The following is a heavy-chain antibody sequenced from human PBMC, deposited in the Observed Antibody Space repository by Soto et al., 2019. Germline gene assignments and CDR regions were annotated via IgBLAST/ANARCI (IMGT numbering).Heavy chain of an antibody. D-gene: IGHD3-16*01. CDR2: IYYSGST. Sequence: QLQLQESGPGLVKPSETLSLTCTVSGGSISNSNYYWGWIRQPPGKVLEWIGSIYYSGSTSYNSSLKSRVNIAVDTSKNQFSLRLTSVTAADTAVYYCASPTLGAFDIWGQGTMVTVSS. J-gene: IGHJ3*02. V-gene: IGHV4-39*01. CDR3: ASPTLGAFDI. CDR1: GGSISNSNYY.